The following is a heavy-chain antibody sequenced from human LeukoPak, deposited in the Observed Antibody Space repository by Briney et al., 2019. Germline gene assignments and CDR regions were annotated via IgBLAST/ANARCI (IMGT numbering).Heavy chain of an antibody. V-gene: IGHV3-7*03. J-gene: IGHJ4*02. D-gene: IGHD3-22*01. Sequence: GGSLRLSCAASGFTFSTSWMSWVRQVPGKGLEWVANIKKDGSETYYVDSVKGRFTISRDNAKNSLYLQMNSLRAEDTAVYYCATPLDYYDSSGYHQGGDWGQGTLVTVSS. CDR2: IKKDGSET. CDR1: GFTFSTSW. CDR3: ATPLDYYDSSGYHQGGD.